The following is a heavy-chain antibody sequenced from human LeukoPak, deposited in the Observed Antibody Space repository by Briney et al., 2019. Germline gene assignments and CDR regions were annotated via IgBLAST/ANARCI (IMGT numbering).Heavy chain of an antibody. Sequence: ASVKVSCKASGYTFTSYYMHWVRQAPGQGLEWMGIINPSGGSTSYAQKFQGRVTMTRDTSTSTVYMELSSLTSEDTAVYYCAREQSIAAAGSSVDPRGQGTLVTVSS. V-gene: IGHV1-46*01. CDR2: INPSGGST. CDR1: GYTFTSYY. J-gene: IGHJ5*02. D-gene: IGHD6-13*01. CDR3: AREQSIAAAGSSVDP.